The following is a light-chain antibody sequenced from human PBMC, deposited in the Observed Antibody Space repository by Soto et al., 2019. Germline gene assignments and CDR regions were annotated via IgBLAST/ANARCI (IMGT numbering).Light chain of an antibody. CDR2: GND. V-gene: IGLV1-44*01. Sequence: QPVLTQPPSASGTPGQRVTISCSGSSSNIGGNSVNWYQHLPGTAPKLLIYGNDQRPSGVPDRFSGAKSGTSAFLAISGLQSEDEADYYCAAWDDRLNGYVVFGGGTKLTVL. J-gene: IGLJ2*01. CDR3: AAWDDRLNGYVV. CDR1: SSNIGGNS.